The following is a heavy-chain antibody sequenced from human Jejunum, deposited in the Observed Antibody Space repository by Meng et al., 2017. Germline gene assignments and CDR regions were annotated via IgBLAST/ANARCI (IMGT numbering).Heavy chain of an antibody. CDR2: INPDSGST. CDR3: ARSCGDITCPLDFDY. CDR1: GYTFTDYY. V-gene: IGHV1-2*06. J-gene: IGHJ4*02. Sequence: QGQMVQPGTGVRKPGASVQVSCKTSGYTFTDYYIHWVRQAPGQGLEWMGRINPDSGSTRFTQTFQGRVTMTRDTSIRTAYLELGSLTSGDTAVYYCARSCGDITCPLDFDYWGQGTLVTVSS. D-gene: IGHD2-21*01.